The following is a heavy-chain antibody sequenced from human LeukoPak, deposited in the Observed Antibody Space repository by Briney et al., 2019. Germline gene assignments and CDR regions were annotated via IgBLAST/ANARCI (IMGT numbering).Heavy chain of an antibody. CDR2: ISSSGSTK. CDR3: ARLTYYGSGSYSNWFDP. J-gene: IGHJ5*02. V-gene: IGHV3-48*03. CDR1: GFSFRSYE. D-gene: IGHD3-10*01. Sequence: GGSLRLSCAASGFSFRSYEMNWVRQAPGKGLEWISYISSSGSTKYYADSVKGRFTISRDNAKNSLYLQMNSLRAEDTAVYYCARLTYYGSGSYSNWFDPWGQGTLVTVSS.